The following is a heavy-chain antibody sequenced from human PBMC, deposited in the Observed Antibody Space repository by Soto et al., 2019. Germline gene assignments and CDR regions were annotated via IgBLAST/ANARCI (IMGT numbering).Heavy chain of an antibody. J-gene: IGHJ6*02. CDR1: GFSLTTGKMG. V-gene: IGHV2-26*01. CDR2: IFSDNER. CDR3: ARMNVDSYQFYYAMDV. Sequence: GSGSYAGEPTETLTLTCTVSGFSLTTGKMGVSWIRQPPGRALEWLAHIFSDNERSYSTSLQGRLTISKDTSGSQVVLSMTNVDPVDTATYYCARMNVDSYQFYYAMDVWGQGTTVTVSS. D-gene: IGHD4-17*01.